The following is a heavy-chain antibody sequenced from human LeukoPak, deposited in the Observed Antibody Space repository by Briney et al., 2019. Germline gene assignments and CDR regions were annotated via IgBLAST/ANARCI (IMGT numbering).Heavy chain of an antibody. V-gene: IGHV1-2*02. CDR2: INPNSGDT. D-gene: IGHD3-22*01. Sequence: ASVKVSCKASGYTFTAYYMHWVRQAPGQGLEWMGWINPNSGDTNYAQKFQGRVTMTRDTSINTAYMELSRLRFDDTAVYYCAGEGGLGYDRSGYYHDWGQGTLVTVSS. CDR1: GYTFTAYY. J-gene: IGHJ4*02. CDR3: AGEGGLGYDRSGYYHD.